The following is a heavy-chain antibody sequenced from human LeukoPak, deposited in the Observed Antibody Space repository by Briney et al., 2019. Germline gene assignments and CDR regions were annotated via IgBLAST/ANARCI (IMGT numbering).Heavy chain of an antibody. V-gene: IGHV1-2*02. D-gene: IGHD2-2*02. CDR3: ARDLGYCSSTSCYRRGNLVDY. CDR1: GYTFTGYY. CDR2: INPNNGGT. Sequence: ASVKVSCKASGYTFTGYYMHWVRQAPGQGLEYMGWINPNNGGTNYAQKFQGRVTMTRDTSISTAYMELSRLRSDDTAVYYCARDLGYCSSTSCYRRGNLVDYWGQGTLVTVSS. J-gene: IGHJ4*02.